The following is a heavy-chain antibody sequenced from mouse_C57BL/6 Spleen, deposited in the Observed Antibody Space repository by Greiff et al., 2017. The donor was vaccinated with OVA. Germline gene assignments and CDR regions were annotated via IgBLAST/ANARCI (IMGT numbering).Heavy chain of an antibody. D-gene: IGHD4-1*01. Sequence: EVKLMESGGGLVKPGGSLKLSCAASGFTFSSYAMSWVRQTPEKRLEWVATISDGGSYTYYPDNVKGRFTISRDNAKNNLYLQMSHLKSEDTAMYYCARALGLVDDWGQGTTLTVSS. V-gene: IGHV5-4*03. CDR3: ARALGLVDD. CDR1: GFTFSSYA. CDR2: ISDGGSYT. J-gene: IGHJ2*01.